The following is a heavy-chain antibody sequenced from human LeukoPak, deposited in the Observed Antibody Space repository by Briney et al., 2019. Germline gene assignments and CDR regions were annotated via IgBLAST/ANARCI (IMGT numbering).Heavy chain of an antibody. V-gene: IGHV1-69*13. CDR2: IIPIFSSS. CDR3: ARVTHTELSTWFDP. J-gene: IGHJ5*02. CDR1: GGTFNNYA. Sequence: SVKVSCKASGGTFNNYAINWVRQAPGQGLEWMGGIIPIFSSSNYAQKFQGRVTITADESTTTAYMELSSLRSEDTAVYYCARVTHTELSTWFDPWGQGTLVTVSS. D-gene: IGHD5-18*01.